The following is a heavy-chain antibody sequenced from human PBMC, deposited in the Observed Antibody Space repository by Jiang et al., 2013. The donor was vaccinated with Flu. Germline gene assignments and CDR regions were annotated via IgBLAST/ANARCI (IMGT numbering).Heavy chain of an antibody. D-gene: IGHD1-26*01. CDR1: GFTFSSYA. J-gene: IGHJ5*02. CDR2: ININGGSA. Sequence: QLVESGGGLVQPGGSLRLSCAASGFTFSSYAMSWVRQAPGKGLEWVSGININGGSAYYADSVKGRFTISRDNSKNTLYLQMNSLRAEDTAVYYCAKDFGGSYYQALNWFDPWGQGTLVTVSS. V-gene: IGHV3-23*04. CDR3: AKDFGGSYYQALNWFDP.